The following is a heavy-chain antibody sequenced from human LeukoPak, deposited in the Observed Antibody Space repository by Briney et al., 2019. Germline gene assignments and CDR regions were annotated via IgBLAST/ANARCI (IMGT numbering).Heavy chain of an antibody. D-gene: IGHD6-19*01. V-gene: IGHV3-7*01. CDR3: ARESAEGIAVAGLDY. J-gene: IGHJ4*02. CDR1: GFTFSSYW. CDR2: IKQDGSEK. Sequence: GGSLRLSCAASGFTFSSYWMSWVRGAPGKGLGWVANIKQDGSEKYYVDSVKGRFTISRDNAKNSLYLQMNSLRAEDTAVYYCARESAEGIAVAGLDYWGQGTLVTVSS.